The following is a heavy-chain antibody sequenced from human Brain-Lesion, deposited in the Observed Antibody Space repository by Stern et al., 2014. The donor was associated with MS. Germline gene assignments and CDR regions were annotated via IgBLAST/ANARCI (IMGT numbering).Heavy chain of an antibody. Sequence: QVKLQQSGPGLMKPSQTLALTCAISGDSVSSNSAAWNWIRQSPSRGLEWLGRTYYRSKWYYQYAESVKSRITINADTSTNQFSLQLNAVTPEDTAVYLCAKGYNWFDSWGQGTVVTVS. J-gene: IGHJ5*01. V-gene: IGHV6-1*01. CDR2: TYYRSKWYY. CDR3: AKGYNWFDS. CDR1: GDSVSSNSAA.